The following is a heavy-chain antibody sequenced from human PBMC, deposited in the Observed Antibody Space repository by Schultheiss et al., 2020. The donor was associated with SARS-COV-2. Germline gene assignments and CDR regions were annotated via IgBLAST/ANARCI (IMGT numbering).Heavy chain of an antibody. V-gene: IGHV3-30*04. CDR1: GFTFSSYA. Sequence: GGSLRLSCAASGFTFSSYAMHWVRQAPGKGLEWVAVISYDGSNKYYADSVKGRFTISRDNSKNTLYLQMNSLRAEDTAVYYCASMWRYCSGGSCYDYWGQGTLVTVSS. D-gene: IGHD2-15*01. J-gene: IGHJ4*02. CDR3: ASMWRYCSGGSCYDY. CDR2: ISYDGSNK.